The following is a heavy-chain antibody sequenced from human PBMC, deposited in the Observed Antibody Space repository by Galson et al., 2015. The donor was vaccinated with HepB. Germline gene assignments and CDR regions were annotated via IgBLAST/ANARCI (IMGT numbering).Heavy chain of an antibody. CDR1: GFTFSSYD. CDR3: ARADALRTVDS. CDR2: INKDGNDK. Sequence: SLRLSCATSGFTFSSYDMHWVRQAPGKGLEWVANINKDGNDKYYVDSVEGRFTVSRDNAKNSLYLQMNSLRVEDTALYYCARADALRTVDSWGQGALVTVSS. J-gene: IGHJ4*02. V-gene: IGHV3-7*03.